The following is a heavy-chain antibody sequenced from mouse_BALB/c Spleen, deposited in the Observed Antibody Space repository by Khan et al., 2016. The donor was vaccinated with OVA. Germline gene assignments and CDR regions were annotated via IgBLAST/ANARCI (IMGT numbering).Heavy chain of an antibody. D-gene: IGHD3-2*02. CDR1: GYIFTSYW. CDR3: AREEALGDFDH. CDR2: IYPGTDNS. V-gene: IGHV1-76*01. J-gene: IGHJ2*01. Sequence: QVQLKESGAELVRPGASVKLSCKTSGYIFTSYWIHWVQQRSGQGLEWIARIYPGTDNSYYNEKFKDKATLTADKSSSTAYMQLSSLKYDDSDVYFCAREEALGDFDHWGQGTTLTVSS.